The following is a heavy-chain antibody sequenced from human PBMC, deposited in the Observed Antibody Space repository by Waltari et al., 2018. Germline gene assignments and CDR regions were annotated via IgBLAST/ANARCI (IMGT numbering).Heavy chain of an antibody. Sequence: QVQLQQWGAGLLKPSETLSLTCAVYGGSFSGYYWSWIRQPPGKGLEWIGEINHRGSTNYNPALKSRVTISVDTSKNQFSLKLSSVTAADTAVYYCARITVTTSPFDYWGQGTLVTVSS. J-gene: IGHJ4*02. D-gene: IGHD4-17*01. CDR2: INHRGST. CDR3: ARITVTTSPFDY. CDR1: GGSFSGYY. V-gene: IGHV4-34*01.